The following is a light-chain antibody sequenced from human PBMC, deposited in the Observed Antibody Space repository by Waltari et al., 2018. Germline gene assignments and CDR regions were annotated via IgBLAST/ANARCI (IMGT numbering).Light chain of an antibody. J-gene: IGKJ2*01. CDR2: GAS. CDR3: QQYGSSLGYT. CDR1: QSVSSSY. V-gene: IGKV3-20*01. Sequence: EIVLTQSPGTLSLSPGERATLSCRASQSVSSSYLAWYQQKPGQAPRLLIYGASSRATGIPDRFSGSGSETDFTLTISRLEPEDFAVYYCQQYGSSLGYTFGQGTKLEIK.